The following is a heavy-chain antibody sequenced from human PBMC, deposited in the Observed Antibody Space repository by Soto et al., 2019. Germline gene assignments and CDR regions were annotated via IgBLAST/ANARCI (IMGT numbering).Heavy chain of an antibody. CDR2: ISWNSGSI. Sequence: EVQLVESGGGLVQPGRSLRLSCAASGFTFDDYAMRWVRQAPGKGLEWVSGISWNSGSIGYADSVKGRFTISRDNAKNSLYLQMNSLRAEDTALYYCAKDLLRFGVVTIFDYWGQGTLVTVSS. CDR3: AKDLLRFGVVTIFDY. J-gene: IGHJ4*02. CDR1: GFTFDDYA. D-gene: IGHD3-3*01. V-gene: IGHV3-9*01.